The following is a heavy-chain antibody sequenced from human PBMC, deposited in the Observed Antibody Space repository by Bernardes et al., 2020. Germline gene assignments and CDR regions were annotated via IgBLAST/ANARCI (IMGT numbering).Heavy chain of an antibody. CDR1: GFTFKTYG. J-gene: IGHJ5*02. V-gene: IGHV3-30*18. Sequence: GGSLRLSCAASGFTFKTYGMHWVRQAPGKGLEWVAVESHDKTSKYYADSVRGRFTISRDNAENMVFLQMNNLRPEDTAVYYCAKGTSMIRGPPSRAWGQGTLVIVSS. D-gene: IGHD3-16*01. CDR3: AKGTSMIRGPPSRA. CDR2: ESHDKTSK.